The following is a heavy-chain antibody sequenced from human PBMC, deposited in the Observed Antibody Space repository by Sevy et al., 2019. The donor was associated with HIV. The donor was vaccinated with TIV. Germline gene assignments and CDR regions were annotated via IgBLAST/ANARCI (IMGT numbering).Heavy chain of an antibody. CDR1: GGTFSSYA. CDR2: IIPIFGTA. J-gene: IGHJ4*02. Sequence: ASVKVSCKASGGTFSSYAISWVRQAPGQGLEWMGGIIPIFGTANYAQKFQGRVTITAEKSTSTAYMELSSLRSEDKAVYYCARGAYYDSSGYYYRFDYWGQGTLVTVSS. V-gene: IGHV1-69*06. D-gene: IGHD3-22*01. CDR3: ARGAYYDSSGYYYRFDY.